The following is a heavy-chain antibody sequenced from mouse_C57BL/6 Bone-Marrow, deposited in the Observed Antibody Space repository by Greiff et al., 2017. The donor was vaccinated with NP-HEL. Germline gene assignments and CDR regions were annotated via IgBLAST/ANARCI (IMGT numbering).Heavy chain of an antibody. V-gene: IGHV3-6*01. CDR2: ISYNGRN. CDR3: AREGYRYWYFDV. D-gene: IGHD2-12*01. CDR1: GYSITSGYY. Sequence: ESGPGLVKPSQSLSLTCSVTGYSITSGYYWNWIRQFPGNKLEWRGYISYNGRNNYNESLNTRISITRDTSKNPFFLTLNTVTTENTATYYGAREGYRYWYFDVGGTGTTVTVSS. J-gene: IGHJ1*03.